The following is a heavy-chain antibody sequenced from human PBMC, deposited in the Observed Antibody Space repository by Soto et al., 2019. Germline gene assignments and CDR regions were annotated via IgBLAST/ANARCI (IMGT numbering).Heavy chain of an antibody. CDR1: GFTFSNYA. CDR2: LSFDGSNE. Sequence: VHLVDSGGGVVQPGRSLRLSCAASGFTFSNYAMHWVRQAPGKGLEWVALLSFDGSNEYYADSVKGRFTISRDDTNNMLFFQMNSLRPEDTAVYYFAKDLGVGYCSGGSCYVHDFWGQGTLVTVSS. D-gene: IGHD2-15*01. CDR3: AKDLGVGYCSGGSCYVHDF. V-gene: IGHV3-30-3*01. J-gene: IGHJ1*01.